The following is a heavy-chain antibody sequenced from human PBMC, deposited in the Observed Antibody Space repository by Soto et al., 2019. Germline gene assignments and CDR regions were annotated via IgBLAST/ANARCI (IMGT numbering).Heavy chain of an antibody. CDR1: GFTFSSYA. CDR2: ISGSGGST. J-gene: IGHJ4*02. CDR3: AKGGYCSGGSCYSTPFDY. V-gene: IGHV3-23*01. Sequence: VSLRLSCAASGFTFSSYAMSWVRQAPGKGLEWVSAISGSGGSTYYADSVKGRFTISRDNSKNTLYLQMNSLRAEDTAVYYCAKGGYCSGGSCYSTPFDYWGQGTLVTVSS. D-gene: IGHD2-15*01.